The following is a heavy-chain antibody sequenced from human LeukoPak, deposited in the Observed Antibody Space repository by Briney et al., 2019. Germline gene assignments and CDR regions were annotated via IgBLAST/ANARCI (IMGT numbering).Heavy chain of an antibody. V-gene: IGHV1-69*13. CDR3: AKNRVVFNLNYAYYFDY. CDR1: GGTFSSYV. CDR2: IIPMFGTA. Sequence: SVKVSCKASGGTFSSYVITWVRQAPGQGLEWMGGIIPMFGTADYAQKFQGRVTITADESTSTAYMQLSSLRSEDTAVYYCAKNRVVFNLNYAYYFDYWGQGTLVTVSS. D-gene: IGHD1-7*01. J-gene: IGHJ4*02.